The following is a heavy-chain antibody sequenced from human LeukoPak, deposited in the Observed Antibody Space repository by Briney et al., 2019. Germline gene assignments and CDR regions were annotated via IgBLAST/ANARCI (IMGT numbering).Heavy chain of an antibody. CDR3: AGDRYYYDSSGRSHFDY. J-gene: IGHJ4*02. CDR2: IYYSGST. D-gene: IGHD3-22*01. V-gene: IGHV4-39*07. Sequence: PSETLSLTCTVSGGSISSSSYYWGWIRQPPGKGLEWIGSIYYSGSTYYNPSLKSRVTISVDTSRNQFSLKLSSVTAADTAVYYCAGDRYYYDSSGRSHFDYWGQGTLVTVSS. CDR1: GGSISSSSYY.